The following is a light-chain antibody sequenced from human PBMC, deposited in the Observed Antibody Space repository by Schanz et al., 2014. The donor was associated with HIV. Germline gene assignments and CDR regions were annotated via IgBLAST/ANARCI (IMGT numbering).Light chain of an antibody. CDR3: QHYVDSPQT. Sequence: DIQMTQSPSSLSASVGDRVTITCRASQGIGNSLAWYQQKPGKVPSLLIYAASTLQFGVPSRFGGSGSGTDFTLSISRLEPEDFAVYFCQHYVDSPQTFGQGTKVEV. J-gene: IGKJ1*01. CDR1: QGIGNS. V-gene: IGKV1-27*01. CDR2: AAS.